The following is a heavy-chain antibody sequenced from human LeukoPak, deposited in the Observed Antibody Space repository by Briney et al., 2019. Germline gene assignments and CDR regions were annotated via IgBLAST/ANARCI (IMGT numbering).Heavy chain of an antibody. CDR2: IYYSGST. CDR3: ASGYASSPFDP. CDR1: GGSISTYY. V-gene: IGHV4-59*01. D-gene: IGHD2-2*01. Sequence: SETLPLTCTVSGGSISTYYWSWIRQPPGKGLEWIGYIYYSGSTNYNPSLESRVTISVDTSKNQFSLKLRSVSAADTAVYYCASGYASSPFDPWGQGTLVTVSS. J-gene: IGHJ5*02.